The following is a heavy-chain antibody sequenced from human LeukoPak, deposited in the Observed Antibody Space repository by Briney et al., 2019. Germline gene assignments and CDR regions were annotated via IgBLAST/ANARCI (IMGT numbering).Heavy chain of an antibody. Sequence: GGSLRLSCAASGFTFSSYSMNWVRQAPGKGLEWVSFISSSSSYIYYADSVKGRFTISRDNARNSLYLQMSSLRAEDAAVYYCTTSELGFFDFWGQGALVTVSS. J-gene: IGHJ4*02. D-gene: IGHD3-16*01. CDR1: GFTFSSYS. CDR3: TTSELGFFDF. CDR2: ISSSSSYI. V-gene: IGHV3-21*01.